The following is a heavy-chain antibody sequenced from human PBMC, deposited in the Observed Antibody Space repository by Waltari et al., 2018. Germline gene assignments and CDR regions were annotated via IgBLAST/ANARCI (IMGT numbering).Heavy chain of an antibody. J-gene: IGHJ4*02. CDR2: INPNSGGT. V-gene: IGHV1-2*02. CDR1: GYTFTGYY. Sequence: QVQLVQSGAEVKKPGASVKVSCKASGYTFTGYYMHWVRQAPGPGLEWMGWINPNSGGTNYAQKFQGRDTMTRDTSISTAYMELSRLRSDDTAVYYCARVPLQRIVVVITHPLDYWGQGTLVTVSS. D-gene: IGHD3-22*01. CDR3: ARVPLQRIVVVITHPLDY.